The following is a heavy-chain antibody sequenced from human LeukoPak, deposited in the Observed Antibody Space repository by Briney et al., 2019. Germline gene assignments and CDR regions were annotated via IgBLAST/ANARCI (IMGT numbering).Heavy chain of an antibody. D-gene: IGHD3-10*01. CDR1: GFTFSDYY. V-gene: IGHV3-11*03. J-gene: IGHJ4*02. CDR2: ISSSSYT. Sequence: GGSLRLSCAASGFTFSDYYMSWIRQAPGKGLEWVSYISSSSYTNYADPVKGRFTISRDNAKNSLYLQMNSLRAEDTAVYYCARTSGSLYYYGSGSYYGYWGQGTLVTVSS. CDR3: ARTSGSLYYYGSGSYYGY.